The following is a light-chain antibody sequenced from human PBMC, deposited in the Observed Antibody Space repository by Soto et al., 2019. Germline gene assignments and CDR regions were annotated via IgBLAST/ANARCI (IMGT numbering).Light chain of an antibody. CDR1: SSNIGSNY. V-gene: IGLV1-47*01. CDR2: RDD. Sequence: QSVLTQPPSASATPGQRITISCFGSSSNIGSNYGYWYQQLPGTAPKLLISRDDERPSGVPDRFSGSKSGTSASLAISGVRSEDEADYFCAAWDDSLNGVAFGGGTKLTVL. J-gene: IGLJ2*01. CDR3: AAWDDSLNGVA.